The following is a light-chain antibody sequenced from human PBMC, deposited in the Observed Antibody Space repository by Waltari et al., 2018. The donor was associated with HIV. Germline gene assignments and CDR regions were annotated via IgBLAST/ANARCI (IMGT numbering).Light chain of an antibody. J-gene: IGLJ2*01. Sequence: QSALTQPPSASGSPGPSVTISCTGTSSDVGGYTYVSWYRHHPGKAPKLRIYEFSKRPSGVPDRFSGSKSGNTASLTVSGLQAEDEADYYCSSYAGSNNLVFGGGTKLTVL. CDR3: SSYAGSNNLV. CDR1: SSDVGGYTY. V-gene: IGLV2-8*01. CDR2: EFS.